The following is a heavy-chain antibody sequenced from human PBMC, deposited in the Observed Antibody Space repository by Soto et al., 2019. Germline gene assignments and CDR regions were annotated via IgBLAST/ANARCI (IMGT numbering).Heavy chain of an antibody. J-gene: IGHJ6*02. V-gene: IGHV1-69*13. D-gene: IGHD2-2*01. CDR3: ARALIVLVPAAGYYYYGMDV. Sequence: SVKVSCKASGGTFSSYAISWVRQAPGQGLEWMGGIIPIFGTANYTQKFQGRVTITADESTSTAYMELSSLRSEDTAVYYCARALIVLVPAAGYYYYGMDVWGQGTTVTVSS. CDR1: GGTFSSYA. CDR2: IIPIFGTA.